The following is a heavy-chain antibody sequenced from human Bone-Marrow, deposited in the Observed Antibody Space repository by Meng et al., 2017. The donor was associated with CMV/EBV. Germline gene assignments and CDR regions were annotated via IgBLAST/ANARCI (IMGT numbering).Heavy chain of an antibody. D-gene: IGHD3-3*01. CDR2: IKEDGSEK. J-gene: IGHJ6*02. CDR1: GFTFSGYY. V-gene: IGHV3-7*01. Sequence: GGSLKISCAASGFTFSGYYMSWVRQAPGEGLEWVASIKEDGSEKDYVDSVKGRFTISRDNAKNSLYLQMNSLRAEDTAVYYCARDLGEYYDFRSAYYYYGMDVWGQGTTVTVSS. CDR3: ARDLGEYYDFRSAYYYYGMDV.